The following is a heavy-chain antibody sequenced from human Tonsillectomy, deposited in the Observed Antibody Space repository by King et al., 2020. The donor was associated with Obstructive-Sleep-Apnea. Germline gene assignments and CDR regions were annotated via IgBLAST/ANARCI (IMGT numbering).Heavy chain of an antibody. D-gene: IGHD1-14*01. CDR1: GYTFTSYA. V-gene: IGHV1-3*01. Sequence: QLVQSGPEVKKPGASVKVSCKASGYTFTSYAMRWVRQAPGQRLEWMGWINAGYGNTKYSQKFQGRVTITRDTPANTAYMELSSLRAEDTAVYYCASDPNNRNGDYFDYWGQGTLVTVSS. CDR3: ASDPNNRNGDYFDY. J-gene: IGHJ4*02. CDR2: INAGYGNT.